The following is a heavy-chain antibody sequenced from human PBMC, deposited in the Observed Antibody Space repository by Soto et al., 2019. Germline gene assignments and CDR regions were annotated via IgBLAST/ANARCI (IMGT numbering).Heavy chain of an antibody. Sequence: QITLKESGPTLVKPTQTLTLTCTFSGFSLSTSGVGVGWIRQPPGKALEWLALIYWDDDKRYSPSLRSRLTITKDTSNNQVVLTMTNMDPVDTATYCCAHRGLPAAYFDSWGQGILVTVSS. D-gene: IGHD2-2*01. CDR2: IYWDDDK. J-gene: IGHJ4*02. CDR3: AHRGLPAAYFDS. V-gene: IGHV2-5*02. CDR1: GFSLSTSGVG.